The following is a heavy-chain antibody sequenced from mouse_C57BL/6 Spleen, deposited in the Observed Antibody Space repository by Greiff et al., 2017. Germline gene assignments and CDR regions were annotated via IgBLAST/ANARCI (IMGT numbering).Heavy chain of an antibody. Sequence: QVQLQQPVAELVRPGSSVKLSCKASGYTFNSYWMHWVKQRPIQGLEWIGNIDPSDSETHYNQKFKDKATLTVDKSSSTAYMQRSSLTSEDSAVYYLARRDDGGDYWGQGTTLTVSS. J-gene: IGHJ2*01. CDR2: IDPSDSET. CDR3: ARRDDGGDY. D-gene: IGHD2-3*01. V-gene: IGHV1-52*01. CDR1: GYTFNSYW.